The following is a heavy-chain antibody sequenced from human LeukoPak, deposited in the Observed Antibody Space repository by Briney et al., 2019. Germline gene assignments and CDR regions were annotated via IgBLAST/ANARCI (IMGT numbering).Heavy chain of an antibody. J-gene: IGHJ4*02. CDR3: ARVTTVTTSFHFDY. CDR2: INHTGGT. D-gene: IGHD4-17*01. CDR1: GGSFSGYY. V-gene: IGHV4-34*01. Sequence: SETLSLTCAVYGGSFSGYYWSWIRQPPGKGLEWIGEINHTGGTNYNPSLKSRVTISVDTSKNQFSLKLSSVTAADTAVYYCARVTTVTTSFHFDYWGQGTLVTVSS.